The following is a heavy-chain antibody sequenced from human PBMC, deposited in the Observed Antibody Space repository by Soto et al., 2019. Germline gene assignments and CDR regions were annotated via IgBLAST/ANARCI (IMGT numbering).Heavy chain of an antibody. CDR2: FIPIFGAA. J-gene: IGHJ5*02. Sequence: AGNVSCKAYGGNVSSYTISWVLQGPGQGLQRMGGFIPIFGAANYAQKFQGRVTITADESTSTAYMELSSLRSEDTAVYYCARDKPPVYSSSAGYPNWFDPWGQGTLVTVSS. CDR1: GGNVSSYT. CDR3: ARDKPPVYSSSAGYPNWFDP. V-gene: IGHV1-69*13. D-gene: IGHD6-6*01.